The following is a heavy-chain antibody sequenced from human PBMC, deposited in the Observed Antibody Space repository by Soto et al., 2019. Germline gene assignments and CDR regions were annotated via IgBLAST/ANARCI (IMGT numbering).Heavy chain of an antibody. CDR3: ATTSGGGSYTLDY. J-gene: IGHJ4*02. CDR1: GYTLTELS. Sequence: RASVKVSCKVSGYTLTELSMHWVRQAPGKGLEWMGGFDPEDGETIYAQKFQGRVTMTEDTSTDTAYMELSSLRSEDTAVYYCATTSGGGSYTLDYWGQGSLVTVYS. V-gene: IGHV1-24*01. CDR2: FDPEDGET. D-gene: IGHD1-26*01.